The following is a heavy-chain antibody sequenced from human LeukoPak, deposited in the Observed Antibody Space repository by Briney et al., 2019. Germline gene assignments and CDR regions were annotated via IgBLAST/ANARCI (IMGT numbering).Heavy chain of an antibody. CDR3: ASTYYDILTGYSPFQH. CDR1: GGSFSGYY. Sequence: SETLSLTCAVYGGSFSGYYWSWIRQPPGKGLEWIGYIYYSGSTYYNPSLKSRVTISVDTSKNQFSLKLSSVTAADTAVYYCASTYYDILTGYSPFQHWGQGTLVTVSS. CDR2: IYYSGST. J-gene: IGHJ1*01. D-gene: IGHD3-9*01. V-gene: IGHV4-34*09.